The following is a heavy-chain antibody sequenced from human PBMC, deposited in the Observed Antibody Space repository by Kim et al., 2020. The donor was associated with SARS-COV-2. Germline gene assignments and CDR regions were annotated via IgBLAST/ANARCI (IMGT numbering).Heavy chain of an antibody. CDR3: AKAYYYDSSGYRLSVFDM. J-gene: IGHJ3*02. CDR1: GFTFDGYA. Sequence: GGSLRLSCAASGFTFDGYAMHWVRQAPGKGLEWVSDISWNGGSIGYADSVKGRFTTSRDNAENSLFLQMNSLRAEDTALYYCAKAYYYDSSGYRLSVFDMWGQGTMVTVSS. CDR2: ISWNGGSI. D-gene: IGHD3-22*01. V-gene: IGHV3-9*01.